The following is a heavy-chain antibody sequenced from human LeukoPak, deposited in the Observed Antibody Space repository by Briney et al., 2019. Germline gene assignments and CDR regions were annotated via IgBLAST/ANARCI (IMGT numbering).Heavy chain of an antibody. CDR3: ARERAAAAGPAFDY. D-gene: IGHD6-13*01. Sequence: ASVKVSCKASGYTFTSYGISWVRQAPGQGLEWMGWISAYNGNTNYAQKLQGRVTMTTDTSTSTAYMELRSLRSEDTAVYYCARERAAAAGPAFDYWGQGTLVTVSS. J-gene: IGHJ4*02. CDR1: GYTFTSYG. CDR2: ISAYNGNT. V-gene: IGHV1-18*01.